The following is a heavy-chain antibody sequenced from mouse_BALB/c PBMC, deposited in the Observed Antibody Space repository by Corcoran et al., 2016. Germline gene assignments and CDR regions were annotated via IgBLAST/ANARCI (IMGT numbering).Heavy chain of an antibody. Sequence: EVQLQQTGPEVVKPGASVKISCKASGDSFTDYTMIWVQQRHGKSLEWIVNINPYYGSTSYNLKFKGKATLTVDKSSSTAYMPLIRLTSEDAAVYYCAVGLLRRYFDYWGQGTTLTVSS. D-gene: IGHD2-3*01. CDR2: INPYYGST. V-gene: IGHV1-39*01. CDR3: AVGLLRRYFDY. CDR1: GDSFTDYT. J-gene: IGHJ2*01.